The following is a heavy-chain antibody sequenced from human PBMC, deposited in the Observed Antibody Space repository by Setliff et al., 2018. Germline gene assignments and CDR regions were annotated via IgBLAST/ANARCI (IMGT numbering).Heavy chain of an antibody. Sequence: KPSETLSLTCTVSGGSISSSSYYWGWIRQPPGQGLEWIGNIYDRGSTHYNPSLKSRVTISEDTSKSQSSLKLSSVTAADTAVYYCARGFTAQPAMLRGNWFDPWGRGTLVTVSS. CDR2: IYDRGST. V-gene: IGHV4-39*07. CDR3: ARGFTAQPAMLRGNWFDP. CDR1: GGSISSSSYY. D-gene: IGHD3-16*01. J-gene: IGHJ5*02.